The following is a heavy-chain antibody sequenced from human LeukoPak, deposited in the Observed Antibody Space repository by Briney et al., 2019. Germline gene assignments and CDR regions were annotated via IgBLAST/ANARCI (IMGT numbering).Heavy chain of an antibody. CDR2: ISSGSSSV. D-gene: IGHD3-22*01. Sequence: GGSLRLSCSASGFTFSAYTMNWVRQAPGQGLEWVSYISSGSSSVYYADSVKGRFTISRDNAQNLLYLQMNSLRAGDTAVYYCARDPYNIGGYGAFDVWGQGTMVIVSS. J-gene: IGHJ3*01. CDR3: ARDPYNIGGYGAFDV. CDR1: GFTFSAYT. V-gene: IGHV3-48*04.